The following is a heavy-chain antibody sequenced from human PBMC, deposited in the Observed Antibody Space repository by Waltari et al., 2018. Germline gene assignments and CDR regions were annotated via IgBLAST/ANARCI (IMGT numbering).Heavy chain of an antibody. V-gene: IGHV1-3*01. J-gene: IGHJ6*02. CDR3: AREGLSSLYGMDG. CDR2: INGGNGET. CDR1: AYKFTSYV. Sequence: QVHLVQSEAEVKKPGASVKVSCKASAYKFTSYVFHWVRQAPGQRLECMGRINGGNGETKYSEKFQGRVTITRDTSASTVYMELSSLTSEDSGVYYCAREGLSSLYGMDGWGLGTTVTVSS.